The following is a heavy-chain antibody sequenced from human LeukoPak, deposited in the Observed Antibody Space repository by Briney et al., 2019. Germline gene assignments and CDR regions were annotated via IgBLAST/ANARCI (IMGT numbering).Heavy chain of an antibody. J-gene: IGHJ4*02. V-gene: IGHV3-21*01. CDR3: ARDSNAGTLLWFGELWL. D-gene: IGHD3-10*01. Sequence: GGSLRLSCAASGFTFSSYSMNWVRQAPGKGLEWVSSISSSSSYIYYADSVKGRFTISRDNAKNSLYLQMNSLRAEDTAVYYCARDSNAGTLLWFGELWLWGQGTLVTVSS. CDR2: ISSSSSYI. CDR1: GFTFSSYS.